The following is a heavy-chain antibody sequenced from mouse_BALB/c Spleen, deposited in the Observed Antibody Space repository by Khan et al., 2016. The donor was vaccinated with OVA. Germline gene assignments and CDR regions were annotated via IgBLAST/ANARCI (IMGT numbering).Heavy chain of an antibody. V-gene: IGHV9-3-1*01. J-gene: IGHJ4*01. CDR3: ARPHYYSDVMVY. CDR1: GYTFTNYG. CDR2: INTNTGET. Sequence: QIQLVQSGPELKKPGETVKISCKASGYTFTNYGLNWVKQAPGKGLQWMGWINTNTGETTYAVDFKGRFAFSLETSASTAYLQLNNLTTEDTATYFCARPHYYSDVMVYWGQGTSVTVSS. D-gene: IGHD2-1*01.